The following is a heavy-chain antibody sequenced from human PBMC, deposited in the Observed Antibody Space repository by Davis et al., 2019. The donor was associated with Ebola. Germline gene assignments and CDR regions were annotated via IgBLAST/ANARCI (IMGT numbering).Heavy chain of an antibody. CDR3: AKDLVVVAYYYYYGMDV. D-gene: IGHD2-2*01. CDR2: IYSGGST. V-gene: IGHV3-66*02. J-gene: IGHJ6*02. Sequence: GESLKISCAASGFTVSSNYMSWVRQAPGKGLEWVSVIYSGGSTYYADSVKGRFTISRDNSKNTLYLQMNSLRAEDTAVYYCAKDLVVVAYYYYYGMDVWGQGTTVTVSS. CDR1: GFTVSSNY.